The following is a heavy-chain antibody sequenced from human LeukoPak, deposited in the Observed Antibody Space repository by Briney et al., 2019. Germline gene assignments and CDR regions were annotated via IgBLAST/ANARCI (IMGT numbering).Heavy chain of an antibody. CDR2: INPSGGST. CDR3: ARDGAVSQSYYYYYMDV. Sequence: ASVKVSCKASGGTFSSYAISWVRQAPGQGLEWMGIINPSGGSTSYAQKFQGRVTMTRDTSTSTVYMELSSLRSEDTAVYYCARDGAVSQSYYYYYMDVWGKGTTVTVSS. V-gene: IGHV1-46*01. D-gene: IGHD1-14*01. CDR1: GGTFSSYA. J-gene: IGHJ6*03.